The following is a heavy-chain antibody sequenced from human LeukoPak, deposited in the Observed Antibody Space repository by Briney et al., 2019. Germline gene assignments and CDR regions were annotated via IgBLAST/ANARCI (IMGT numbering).Heavy chain of an antibody. CDR1: GFTFSTYA. V-gene: IGHV3-30*04. CDR3: AELGITMIGGV. Sequence: GGSLRLSCAASGFTFSTYAMHWVRQAPGKGLEWVAIISYDGSNKYYADSVKGRFTISRDNSKNTLYLQMSSLRAEDTAVYYCAELGITMIGGVWGKGTTVTISS. D-gene: IGHD3-10*02. CDR2: ISYDGSNK. J-gene: IGHJ6*04.